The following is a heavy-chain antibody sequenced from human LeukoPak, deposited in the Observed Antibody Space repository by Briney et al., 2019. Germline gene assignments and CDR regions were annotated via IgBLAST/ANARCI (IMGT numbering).Heavy chain of an antibody. CDR1: GGYISSYY. Sequence: SETLSFTCTVSGGYISSYYWSWIRQPAGKGLEWIGRIYTSGSTNYNPSLKSRVTMSVDTSKNQFSLKLSSVTAADTAVYYCARDPEGSGANWFDQWGQGTLVTVSS. CDR2: IYTSGST. D-gene: IGHD3-10*01. J-gene: IGHJ5*02. V-gene: IGHV4-4*07. CDR3: ARDPEGSGANWFDQ.